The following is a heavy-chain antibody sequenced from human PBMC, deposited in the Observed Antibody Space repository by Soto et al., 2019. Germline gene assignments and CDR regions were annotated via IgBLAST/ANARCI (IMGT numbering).Heavy chain of an antibody. J-gene: IGHJ4*02. Sequence: SETLSLTCTVSGGSISSYYWSWIRQPPGKGLEWIGYIYYSGSTNYNPSLKGRVTISVDTSKNQFSLKLSSVTAADTAVYYCARGRGSPSGYFDYWGQGTLVTVSS. CDR3: ARGRGSPSGYFDY. CDR1: GGSISSYY. D-gene: IGHD3-10*01. CDR2: IYYSGST. V-gene: IGHV4-59*01.